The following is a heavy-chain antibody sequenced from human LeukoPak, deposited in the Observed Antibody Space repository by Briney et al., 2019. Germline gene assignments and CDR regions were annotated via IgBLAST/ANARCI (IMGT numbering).Heavy chain of an antibody. CDR2: IKEDGSER. CDR1: AFIFSGHW. Sequence: PGGSLRLSCEGSAFIFSGHWMNWVRQTPGKGLEWVASIKEDGSERQCVDSVKGRFSISRDNTKGSLFLQLNSLRAEDTAVYYCARDPDRKGTFDYWGQGTLVTVSS. J-gene: IGHJ4*02. D-gene: IGHD1-14*01. CDR3: ARDPDRKGTFDY. V-gene: IGHV3-7*01.